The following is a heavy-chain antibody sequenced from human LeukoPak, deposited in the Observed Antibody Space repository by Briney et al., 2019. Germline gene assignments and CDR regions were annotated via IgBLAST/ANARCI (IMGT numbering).Heavy chain of an antibody. CDR3: ARVITIVDDFWSGYRSDPLDY. D-gene: IGHD3-3*01. CDR2: ISSSSSYI. V-gene: IGHV3-21*01. CDR1: GFTFGSYS. J-gene: IGHJ4*02. Sequence: GGSLRLSCAASGFTFGSYSMNWVRQAPGKGLEWVSSISSSSSYIYYADSVKGRFTISRDNAKNSLYLQMNSLRAEDTAVYYCARVITIVDDFWSGYRSDPLDYWGQGTLVTVSS.